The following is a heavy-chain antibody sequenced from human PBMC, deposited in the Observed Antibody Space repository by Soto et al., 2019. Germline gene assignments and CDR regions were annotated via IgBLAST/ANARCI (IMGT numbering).Heavy chain of an antibody. J-gene: IGHJ5*02. CDR3: TTGRGYSGYDYWFDP. D-gene: IGHD5-12*01. Sequence: EVQLVESGGGLVKPGGSLRLSCAASGFTFSNAWMNWVRQAPGKGLAWVGRIKSKTDGGTTDYAAPVKGRFTISRDDSKNTLYLQMNSLKTEDTAVYYCTTGRGYSGYDYWFDPWGQGTLVTVSS. V-gene: IGHV3-15*07. CDR2: IKSKTDGGTT. CDR1: GFTFSNAW.